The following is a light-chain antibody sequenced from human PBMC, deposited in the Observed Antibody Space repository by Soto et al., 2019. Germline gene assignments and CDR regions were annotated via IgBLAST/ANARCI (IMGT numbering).Light chain of an antibody. CDR1: QGIRDD. CDR2: AAS. V-gene: IGKV1-6*02. J-gene: IGKJ4*01. Sequence: AIQMTQSPSSLSASVGDRVTITCRASQGIRDDLGWYQQKPGKDPKLLIYAASILQSGVPSRFSGSGSGTDFTLTISGLQPEDFATYYCLQDYNYLTFGGGTKVEIK. CDR3: LQDYNYLT.